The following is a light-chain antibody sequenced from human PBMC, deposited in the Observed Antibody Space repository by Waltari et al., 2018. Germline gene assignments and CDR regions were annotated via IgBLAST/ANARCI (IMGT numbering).Light chain of an antibody. CDR3: FSYAGSSIVV. J-gene: IGLJ2*01. CDR1: SSAVGSYNL. V-gene: IGLV2-23*01. CDR2: EGS. Sequence: QSALTQPASVSGSPGQSITISCNGTSSAVGSYNLVPWYQQHPGKAPKLMIYEGSNRPSAVSNRFSGSKSGNTASLTIAGLQSEDEADYYCFSYAGSSIVVFGGGTKLTVL.